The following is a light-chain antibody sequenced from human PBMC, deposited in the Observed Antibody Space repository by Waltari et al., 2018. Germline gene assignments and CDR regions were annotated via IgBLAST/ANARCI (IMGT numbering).Light chain of an antibody. CDR1: QTVHNY. Sequence: VLTQSPATLSLSPGERATLSCRASQTVHNYLAWYQQKPGQPPRLLIYDASNRATGMPTRISGSRSETDFTITISSLEFEDFAVYYCHHRNTGPLTFGGGTTVEI. CDR3: HHRNTGPLT. CDR2: DAS. V-gene: IGKV3-11*01. J-gene: IGKJ4*01.